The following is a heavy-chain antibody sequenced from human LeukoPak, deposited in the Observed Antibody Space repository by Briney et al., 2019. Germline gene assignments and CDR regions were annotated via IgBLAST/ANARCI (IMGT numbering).Heavy chain of an antibody. D-gene: IGHD3-10*01. V-gene: IGHV3-7*01. J-gene: IGHJ5*02. CDR3: AGGSLWSPNWFDP. CDR2: IKQDGSEK. CDR1: GCSISNYW. Sequence: GESLRLSCAASGCSISNYWMTWVRQAPGKGLEWVANIKQDGSEKYFVDSVKGRFTISRDNAKNSLYLQMNSLRADDTAVYYCAGGSLWSPNWFDPWGQGTLVTVSS.